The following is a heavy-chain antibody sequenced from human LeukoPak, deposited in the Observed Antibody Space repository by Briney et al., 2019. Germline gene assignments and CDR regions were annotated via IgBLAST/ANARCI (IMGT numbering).Heavy chain of an antibody. CDR3: ARDRDVPAIGMDV. J-gene: IGHJ6*02. CDR2: ISSSSSYM. Sequence: GGSLRLSCAASGFTFSSYTMNWVRQAPGKGLEWVSSISSSSSYMYYADSVKGRFTISRDNAKKSLYLQMNSLRAEDTAVYYCARDRDVPAIGMDVWGQGTTVTVSS. CDR1: GFTFSSYT. V-gene: IGHV3-21*01.